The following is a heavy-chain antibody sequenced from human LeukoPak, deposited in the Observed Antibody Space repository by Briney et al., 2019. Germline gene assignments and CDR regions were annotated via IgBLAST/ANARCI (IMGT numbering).Heavy chain of an antibody. CDR3: AKGKKSANWFDP. CDR1: GFTFDDYA. J-gene: IGHJ5*02. V-gene: IGHV3-9*01. Sequence: SLRLSCAASGFTFDDYAMHWVRQAPGKGLEWVSGISWNSGSIGYADSVKGRFTISRDNAKNSLYLQMNSLRAEDTALYYCAKGKKSANWFDPWGQGTLVTVSS. CDR2: ISWNSGSI.